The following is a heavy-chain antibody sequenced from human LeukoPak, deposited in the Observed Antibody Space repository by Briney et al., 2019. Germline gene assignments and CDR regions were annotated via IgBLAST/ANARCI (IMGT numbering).Heavy chain of an antibody. CDR1: GGSISSYY. J-gene: IGHJ6*02. CDR3: ARDGLRFLEWSYGMDV. V-gene: IGHV4-59*01. D-gene: IGHD3-3*01. CDR2: IYYSGST. Sequence: SETLSLTCTVSGGSISSYYWSWIRQPPGKGLEWIGYIYYSGSTNYNPSLKSRVTISVDTSKNQFSLKLSSVTAADTAVYYCARDGLRFLEWSYGMDVWGQGTTVAVSS.